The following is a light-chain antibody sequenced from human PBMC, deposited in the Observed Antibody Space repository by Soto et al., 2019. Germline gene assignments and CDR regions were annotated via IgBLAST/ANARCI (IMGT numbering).Light chain of an antibody. V-gene: IGKV3-11*01. CDR3: HQRQRWPRT. CDR2: EAS. J-gene: IGKJ1*01. Sequence: EIVLTQSPATLSSSPGERATLSCRASQTVGVRLAWYQHKPGQAPRRSICEASNRAAGIPARCSGSESGTDFTLTITSLEPEDFALYYCHQRQRWPRTLGQGTNVEI. CDR1: QTVGVR.